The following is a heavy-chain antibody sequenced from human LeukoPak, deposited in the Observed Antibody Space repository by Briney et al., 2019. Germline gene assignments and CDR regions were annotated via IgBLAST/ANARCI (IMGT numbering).Heavy chain of an antibody. V-gene: IGHV1-18*01. D-gene: IGHD1-26*01. Sequence: ASVKVSCKAFGYTFTSYGISWVRRAPGQGLEWMGWISGYNANTKYEQQLQGRLSLTRDMSTSTDYMELSSLRSEDTAVYYCARDNSVGDTAWWFDPWGQGTLVTVSS. CDR3: ARDNSVGDTAWWFDP. J-gene: IGHJ5*02. CDR1: GYTFTSYG. CDR2: ISGYNANT.